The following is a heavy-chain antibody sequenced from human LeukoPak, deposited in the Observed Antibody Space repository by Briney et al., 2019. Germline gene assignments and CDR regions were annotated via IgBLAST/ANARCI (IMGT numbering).Heavy chain of an antibody. CDR3: ARETVMPMAPVKIGTSDRPLYEFYGLDV. CDR2: IYGDDET. Sequence: GGSLRLSCAASGFTITTNYMNWVRQAPGKGLEWVSVIYGDDETNYADSVKGRFTISRDISKNTVNLQMNSLRAGDTAVYYCARETVMPMAPVKIGTSDRPLYEFYGLDVWGQGTTVTVS. CDR1: GFTITTNY. J-gene: IGHJ6*02. D-gene: IGHD4-17*01. V-gene: IGHV3-53*01.